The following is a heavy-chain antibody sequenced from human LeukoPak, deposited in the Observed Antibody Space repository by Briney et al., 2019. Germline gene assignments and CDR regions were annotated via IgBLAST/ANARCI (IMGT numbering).Heavy chain of an antibody. CDR1: GGSISSSSYY. Sequence: SETLSLTCTVSGGSISSSSYYWGWIRQPPGKGLEWIGSIYYSGSTYYNPSLKSRVTISVDTSKNQFSLKLSSVTAADTAVYYCARSPPVEDEYDFWSGYHFDYWGQGTLVTVSS. V-gene: IGHV4-39*01. CDR2: IYYSGST. D-gene: IGHD3-3*01. CDR3: ARSPPVEDEYDFWSGYHFDY. J-gene: IGHJ4*02.